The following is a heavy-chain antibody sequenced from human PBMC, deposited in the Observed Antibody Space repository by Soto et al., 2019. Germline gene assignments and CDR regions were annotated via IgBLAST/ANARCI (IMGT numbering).Heavy chain of an antibody. V-gene: IGHV1-18*01. CDR1: GYTFTSYG. CDR2: ISAYNGNT. J-gene: IGHJ4*02. CDR3: ARDGGWQPDY. D-gene: IGHD6-19*01. Sequence: QVQLVXXGXXXXXXGASVKVSCKASGYTFTSYGISWVRQAPGQGLEWMGWISAYNGNTNYAQKLQGRVTMTTDTSTSTAYMELRSLRSDDTAVYYCARDGGWQPDYWGQGTLVTVSS.